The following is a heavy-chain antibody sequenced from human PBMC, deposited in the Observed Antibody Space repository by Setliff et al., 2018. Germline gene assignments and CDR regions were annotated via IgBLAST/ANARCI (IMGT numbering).Heavy chain of an antibody. J-gene: IGHJ5*02. CDR1: GFTFSDHY. Sequence: GGSLRLSCAASGFTFSDHYMDWVRQAPGKGLEWVANIKQDGSEKFYVDSVKGRFTISRDNAKNSLYLQMNSLRVEDTAVYYCARVVDMGWFDPWGQGTLVTVSS. V-gene: IGHV3-7*03. CDR2: IKQDGSEK. CDR3: ARVVDMGWFDP.